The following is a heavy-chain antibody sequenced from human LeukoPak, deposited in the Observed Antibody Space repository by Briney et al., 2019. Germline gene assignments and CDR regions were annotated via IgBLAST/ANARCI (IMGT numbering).Heavy chain of an antibody. J-gene: IGHJ4*02. Sequence: GGSLRLSCAASGFTFRSYAMSWVRQAPGKGLEWVSTISGSGGNTYYADSVKGRFTISRDNSKNTLYLQMNSPRAEDTAVYFCAKSSDGSGINYFDYWGQGTLVTVSS. CDR1: GFTFRSYA. V-gene: IGHV3-23*01. CDR3: AKSSDGSGINYFDY. D-gene: IGHD3-10*01. CDR2: ISGSGGNT.